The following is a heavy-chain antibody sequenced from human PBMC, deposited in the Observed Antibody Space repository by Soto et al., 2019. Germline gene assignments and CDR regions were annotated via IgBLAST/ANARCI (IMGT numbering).Heavy chain of an antibody. Sequence: QVQLVQSGAEVKKPGSSVKVSCKASGGTFSSYAISWVRQAPGQGLEWMGGIIPIFGTANYAQKFQGRVTITAYESTSTAYMELSSLRSDETSVYYCASEKGATTGFAFDIWGQGTMVTGSS. CDR3: ASEKGATTGFAFDI. CDR2: IIPIFGTA. D-gene: IGHD1-26*01. CDR1: GGTFSSYA. J-gene: IGHJ3*02. V-gene: IGHV1-69*01.